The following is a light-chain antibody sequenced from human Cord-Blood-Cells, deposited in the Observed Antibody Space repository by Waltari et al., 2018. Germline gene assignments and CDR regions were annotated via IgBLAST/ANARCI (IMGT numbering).Light chain of an antibody. CDR2: DAS. V-gene: IGKV3-11*01. J-gene: IGKJ4*01. Sequence: EIVLTQSPATLSLSPGDRATLSCRASQCVSSYLAWSQQNPGQAPRHLIYDASNRATGIPARFSGSGGGTDFSLTIISLEPVDVAVYYCQQRSNGPLTFGGGTKVEIK. CDR1: QCVSSY. CDR3: QQRSNGPLT.